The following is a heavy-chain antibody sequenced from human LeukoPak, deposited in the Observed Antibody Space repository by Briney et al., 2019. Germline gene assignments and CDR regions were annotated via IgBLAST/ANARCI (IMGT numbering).Heavy chain of an antibody. J-gene: IGHJ4*02. V-gene: IGHV1-24*01. Sequence: GASVKVPCKVSGYTLTELSMHWVRQAPGKGLEWMGGFDPEDGETIYAQKFQGRVTMTEDTSTDTAYMELSSLRSEDTAVYYCATPYDSSGYYNYWGQGTLVTVSS. CDR3: ATPYDSSGYYNY. D-gene: IGHD3-22*01. CDR2: FDPEDGET. CDR1: GYTLTELS.